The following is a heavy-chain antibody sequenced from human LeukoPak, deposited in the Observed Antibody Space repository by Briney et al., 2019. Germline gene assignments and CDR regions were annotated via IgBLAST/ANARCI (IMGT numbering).Heavy chain of an antibody. CDR1: GFTFSSYA. J-gene: IGHJ4*02. D-gene: IGHD3-22*01. Sequence: GGSLRLSCAASGFTFSSYAMSRVRQAPGKGLEWVSAISGSGGSTYYADSVKGRFTISRDNSKNTLYLQMNSLRAEDTAVYYCATHDPSYDSSGYYYNYWGQGTLVTVSS. CDR3: ATHDPSYDSSGYYYNY. CDR2: ISGSGGST. V-gene: IGHV3-23*01.